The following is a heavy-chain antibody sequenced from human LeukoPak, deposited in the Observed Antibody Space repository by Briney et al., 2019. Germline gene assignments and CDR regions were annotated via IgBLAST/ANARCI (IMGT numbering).Heavy chain of an antibody. J-gene: IGHJ3*01. D-gene: IGHD1-1*01. CDR2: IYHSGST. CDR1: GGSISSSDW. Sequence: PSGTLSLTCAVSGGSISSSDWWTWVRQPQGERLEWIGEIYHSGSTKYNPSLKSRVTISVNKSKNQFSLKVSSVTAADTAVYYCARDASLQMGAFDVWGQGTMVTVSS. CDR3: ARDASLQMGAFDV. V-gene: IGHV4-4*02.